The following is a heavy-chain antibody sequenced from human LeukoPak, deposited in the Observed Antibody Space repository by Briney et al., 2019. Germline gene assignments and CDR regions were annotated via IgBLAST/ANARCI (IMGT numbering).Heavy chain of an antibody. D-gene: IGHD3-22*01. CDR1: GFTFSSYG. CDR3: AKSATYYYDSSGPNYYFDY. Sequence: PGRSLRLSCGASGFTFSSYGMHWVRQAPGKGLEWVAVIWYDGSNKYYADSVKGRFTISRDNSKNTLYLQMNSLRAEDTAVYYCAKSATYYYDSSGPNYYFDYWGQGTLVTVSS. V-gene: IGHV3-33*06. CDR2: IWYDGSNK. J-gene: IGHJ4*02.